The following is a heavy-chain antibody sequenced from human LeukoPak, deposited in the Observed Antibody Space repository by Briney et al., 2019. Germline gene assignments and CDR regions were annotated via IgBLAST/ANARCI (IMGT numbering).Heavy chain of an antibody. J-gene: IGHJ5*02. CDR2: IYYSGST. Sequence: SETLSLTCTVSGGSISSSSYYWSWIRQPPGKGLEWIGCIYYSGSTNYNPSLKSRVTISVDTSKNQFSLKLSSVTAADTAVYYCARTLTPDYDFWSGNWFDPWGQGTLVTVSS. CDR1: GGSISSSSYY. V-gene: IGHV4-61*01. D-gene: IGHD3-3*01. CDR3: ARTLTPDYDFWSGNWFDP.